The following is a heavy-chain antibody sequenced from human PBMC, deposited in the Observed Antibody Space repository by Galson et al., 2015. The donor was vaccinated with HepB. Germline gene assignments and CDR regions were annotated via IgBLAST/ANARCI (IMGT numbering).Heavy chain of an antibody. V-gene: IGHV1-58*02. J-gene: IGHJ3*02. CDR1: GFTFTSSA. CDR3: AADRSGPMVRDIDAFDI. D-gene: IGHD3-10*01. CDR2: IVVGSGNT. Sequence: SVKVSCKASGFTFTSSAMQWVRQARGQRLEWIGWIVVGSGNTNYAQKFQERVTITRDMSTSTAYMELSSLRSEDTAVYYCAADRSGPMVRDIDAFDIWGQGTMVTVSS.